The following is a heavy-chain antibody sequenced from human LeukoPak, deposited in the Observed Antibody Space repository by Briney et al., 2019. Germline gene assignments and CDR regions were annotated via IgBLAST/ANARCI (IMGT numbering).Heavy chain of an antibody. J-gene: IGHJ4*02. CDR1: GGSISSSSYY. Sequence: KPSEALSLTCTVSGGSISSSSYYWGWTRQPPGKGLEWIGSIYYSGSTYYNPSLKSRVTISVDTSKNQFSLKLSSVTAADTAVYYCASLRDDSSGFFANWGQGPLVTVSS. D-gene: IGHD3-22*01. CDR3: ASLRDDSSGFFAN. V-gene: IGHV4-39*01. CDR2: IYYSGST.